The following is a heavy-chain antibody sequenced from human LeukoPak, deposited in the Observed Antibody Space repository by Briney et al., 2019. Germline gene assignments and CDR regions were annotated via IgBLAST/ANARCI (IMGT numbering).Heavy chain of an antibody. D-gene: IGHD5-12*01. CDR1: GFTFSSYA. V-gene: IGHV3-30*14. CDR3: ARAPQLASNAFFDY. J-gene: IGHJ4*02. CDR2: ISYDGSNK. Sequence: GGSLRLSCAASGFTFSSYAMSWVRQAPGKGLEWVAVISYDGSNKYYADSVKGRFTISRDNSKNTLYLQMNSLRAEDTAMYYCARAPQLASNAFFDYWGQGTLVTVS.